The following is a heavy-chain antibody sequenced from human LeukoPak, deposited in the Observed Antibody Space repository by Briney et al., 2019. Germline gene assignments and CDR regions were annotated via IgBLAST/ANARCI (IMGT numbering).Heavy chain of an antibody. CDR1: GFTFSGYD. CDR2: ITRSSGTI. D-gene: IGHD1-7*01. CDR3: VRDKLGGAFDV. V-gene: IGHV3-48*02. J-gene: IGHJ3*01. Sequence: GGSLRLSCAASGFTFSGYDMNWVRQAPGKGLEWVSFITRSSGTIYYADSVKGLFTVPRDNAESSLYLQMNSLRDEDTAVYSCVRDKLGGAFDVWGHGTMVTVSS.